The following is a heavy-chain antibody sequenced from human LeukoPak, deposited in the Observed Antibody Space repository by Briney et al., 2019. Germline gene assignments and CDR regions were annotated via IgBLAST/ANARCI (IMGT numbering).Heavy chain of an antibody. D-gene: IGHD6-6*01. CDR1: GFTFTNYV. CDR3: ASRKEYSTSSVFY. V-gene: IGHV3-23*01. Sequence: PGGSLRLSCAASGFTFTNYVMTWVRQAPGKGLEWLSGISVGGADTYYADSVKGRFTISRDNSKNTVSLRLNSLRAEDSAIYYCASRKEYSTSSVFYWGQGTLVTVSS. J-gene: IGHJ4*02. CDR2: ISVGGADT.